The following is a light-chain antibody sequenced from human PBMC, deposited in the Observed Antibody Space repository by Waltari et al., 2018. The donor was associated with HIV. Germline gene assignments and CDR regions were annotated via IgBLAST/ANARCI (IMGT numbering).Light chain of an antibody. Sequence: DIVMTQSPESLTVSLGARATINCRASRTVLSESDNRNYLAWYQQKPGQSPKVLIYWESTRQSGVPNRFSASGSGTNFSLTISSLQAEDVALYYCQQYFTVRPTFGGGTKVEI. CDR3: QQYFTVRPT. V-gene: IGKV4-1*01. CDR2: WES. J-gene: IGKJ4*01. CDR1: RTVLSESDNRNY.